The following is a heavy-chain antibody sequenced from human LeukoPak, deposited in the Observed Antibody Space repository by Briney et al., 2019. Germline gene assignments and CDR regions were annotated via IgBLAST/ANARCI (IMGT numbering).Heavy chain of an antibody. D-gene: IGHD3-10*02. CDR1: GFNFDRYT. CDR2: AGWAGGTT. Sequence: GGSLRLSCATSGFNFDRYTIHWVRQAPGKGLEWVSLAGWAGGTTFYSDSVRGRFTIPRDSGRKSVYLQMNSLTTDDTAFYFCAKELDTMFFDYWGQGALVTVSS. CDR3: AKELDTMFFDY. V-gene: IGHV3-43*01. J-gene: IGHJ4*02.